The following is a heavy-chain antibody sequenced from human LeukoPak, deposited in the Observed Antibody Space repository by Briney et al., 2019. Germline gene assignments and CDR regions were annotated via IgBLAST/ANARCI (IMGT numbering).Heavy chain of an antibody. V-gene: IGHV4-30-2*01. CDR1: GGSISSGGYS. D-gene: IGHD4-17*01. Sequence: PSETLSLTCAVSGGSISSGGYSWSWIRQPPGKGLEWIGYIYHSGSTYYNPSLKGRVTISVDRSKNQFSLKLSSVTAADTAVYYCARAEHDYGDYSDAFDIWGQGTMVTVSS. CDR2: IYHSGST. J-gene: IGHJ3*02. CDR3: ARAEHDYGDYSDAFDI.